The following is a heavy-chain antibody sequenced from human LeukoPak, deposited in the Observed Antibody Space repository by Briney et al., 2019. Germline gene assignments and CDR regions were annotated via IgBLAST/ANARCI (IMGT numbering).Heavy chain of an antibody. D-gene: IGHD3-3*01. CDR3: ARTAHFGVIADAFDI. CDR1: GYTFTSYG. Sequence: ASVKVSCKASGYTFTSYGISWVRQAPGQGLEWMGWISAYNGNTNYAQKLQGRVTMTTDTSTSTAYMELRSLRSDDTAVYYCARTAHFGVIADAFDIWGQGTEVTVSS. J-gene: IGHJ3*02. V-gene: IGHV1-18*01. CDR2: ISAYNGNT.